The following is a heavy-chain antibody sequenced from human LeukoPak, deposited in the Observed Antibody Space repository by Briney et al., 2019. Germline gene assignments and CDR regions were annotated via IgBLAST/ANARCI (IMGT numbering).Heavy chain of an antibody. J-gene: IGHJ5*02. D-gene: IGHD3-3*01. CDR1: GYTLTELS. CDR3: ATSIITIFGVRPFDP. V-gene: IGHV1-24*01. CDR2: FDPEDGET. Sequence: GASVKVSCKVSGYTLTELSMHWVRQAPGKGLEWMGGFDPEDGETIYAQKFQGRVTMTEDTSTDTAYMELSSLRSEDTAVYYCATSIITIFGVRPFDPWGQGTLVTVSS.